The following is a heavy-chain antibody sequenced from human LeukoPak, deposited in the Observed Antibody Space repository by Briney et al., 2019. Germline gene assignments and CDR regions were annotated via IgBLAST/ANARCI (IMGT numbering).Heavy chain of an antibody. D-gene: IGHD2-15*01. J-gene: IGHJ4*02. Sequence: SGGSLRLSCAASGFTFTSYWMHWVRQAPGKGLVWVSLINSDGSTTKYADSVKGRFTMSRDNAKNTLYVQMNSLRADDTAMYYCVRSGYCSGGICFGDDYWGQGTLVTVSS. CDR3: VRSGYCSGGICFGDDY. CDR1: GFTFTSYW. CDR2: INSDGSTT. V-gene: IGHV3-74*03.